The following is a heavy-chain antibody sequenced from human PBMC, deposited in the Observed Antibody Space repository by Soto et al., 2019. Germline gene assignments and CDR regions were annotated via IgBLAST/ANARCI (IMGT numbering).Heavy chain of an antibody. Sequence: EVQLLESGGGLVQPGGSLRLSCAASGFTFSSYVMSWVRQAPGKGLEWVSAISGSGSGTYYADSVKGRFTISRDNSKNTLYVQMNRLRAEDTAVYYCVKGRSGYDFDYWGQGTLVTVSS. CDR1: GFTFSSYV. D-gene: IGHD5-12*01. CDR2: ISGSGSGT. V-gene: IGHV3-23*01. CDR3: VKGRSGYDFDY. J-gene: IGHJ4*02.